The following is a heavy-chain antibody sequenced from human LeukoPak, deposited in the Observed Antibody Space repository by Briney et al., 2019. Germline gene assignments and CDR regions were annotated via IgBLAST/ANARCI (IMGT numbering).Heavy chain of an antibody. CDR3: VCFDCGDY. V-gene: IGHV7-4-1*02. J-gene: IGHJ4*02. Sequence: AASVKVSCKASGYTITSYAMSWVRQAPGQGLEWMGWINTNTGNPTYAQGFTGRFVFSLDTSVSTAYLQISSLKAEDTAVYYCVCFDCGDYWGQGTLVTVSS. D-gene: IGHD3-9*01. CDR1: GYTITSYA. CDR2: INTNTGNP.